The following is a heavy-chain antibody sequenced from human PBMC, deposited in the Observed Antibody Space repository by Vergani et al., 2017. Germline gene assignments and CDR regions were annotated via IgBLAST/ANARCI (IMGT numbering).Heavy chain of an antibody. D-gene: IGHD3-3*01. Sequence: QVQLVQSGAEVKKPGASVKVSCKASGYTFTGYHMHWVRQAPGQGLEWMGWINPNSGGTNYAQKFQGRVTMTRDTSISTAYMELSRLRSDDTAVYYCARDPGPGDYDFWSGYLDYWGQGTLVTVSS. J-gene: IGHJ4*02. CDR2: INPNSGGT. CDR3: ARDPGPGDYDFWSGYLDY. CDR1: GYTFTGYH. V-gene: IGHV1-2*02.